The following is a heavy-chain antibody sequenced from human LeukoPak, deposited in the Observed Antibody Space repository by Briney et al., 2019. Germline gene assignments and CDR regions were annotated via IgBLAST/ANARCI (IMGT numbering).Heavy chain of an antibody. CDR3: ARVHCSSTSCYYYYYYGMDV. D-gene: IGHD2-2*01. Sequence: GGSLRLSCAASGFTFSDYYMSWIRQAPGKGLEWVSYISSSGSTIYYADSVKGRFTISRDNAKNSLYLQMNSLRAEDTAMYYCARVHCSSTSCYYYYYYGMDVWGQGTTVTVSS. V-gene: IGHV3-11*01. J-gene: IGHJ6*02. CDR2: ISSSGSTI. CDR1: GFTFSDYY.